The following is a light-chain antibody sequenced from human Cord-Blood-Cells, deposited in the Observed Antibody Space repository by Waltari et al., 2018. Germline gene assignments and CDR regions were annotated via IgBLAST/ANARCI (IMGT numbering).Light chain of an antibody. CDR1: QGISIA. CDR3: QQYNSYLYT. Sequence: AIQLTSSPSSPSPAVGDRVPTTCRARQGISIALAWYQQKPVKAPKLLIYDASSLESGVPSRFSGSGSGTDFTLTISSLQPEDFAIYYCQQYNSYLYTFGQGTKLEIK. J-gene: IGKJ2*01. CDR2: DAS. V-gene: IGKV1-13*02.